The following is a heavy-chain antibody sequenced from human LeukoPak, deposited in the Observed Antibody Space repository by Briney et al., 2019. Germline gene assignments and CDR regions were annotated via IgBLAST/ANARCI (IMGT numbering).Heavy chain of an antibody. J-gene: IGHJ3*02. CDR2: ISSSSSYI. D-gene: IGHD2-15*01. V-gene: IGHV3-21*01. CDR1: GFTFSKYW. CDR3: AREYCSGGNCYSAFDI. Sequence: GGSLRLSCAASGFTFSKYWLHWLRQAPGKGLEWVSSISSSSSYIYYADSVKGRFTISRDNAKNSLYLQMDSLRAEDTAVYYCAREYCSGGNCYSAFDIWGQGTMVTVSS.